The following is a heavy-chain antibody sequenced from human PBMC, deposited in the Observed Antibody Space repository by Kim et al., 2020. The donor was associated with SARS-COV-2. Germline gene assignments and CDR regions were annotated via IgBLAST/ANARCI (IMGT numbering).Heavy chain of an antibody. CDR3: ARDRYYYGSRSLYYYYYGMDV. D-gene: IGHD3-10*01. Sequence: GGSLRLSCAASGFTFSSYDMHWVRQATGKGLEWVSAIGTAGDTYYPGSVKGRFTISRENAKNSLYLQMNSLGAGDTAVYYCARDRYYYGSRSLYYYYYGMDVWGQGTTVTVSS. J-gene: IGHJ6*02. CDR1: GFTFSSYD. V-gene: IGHV3-13*01. CDR2: IGTAGDT.